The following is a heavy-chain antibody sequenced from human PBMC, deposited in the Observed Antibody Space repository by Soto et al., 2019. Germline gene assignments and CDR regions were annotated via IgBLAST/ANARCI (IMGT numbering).Heavy chain of an antibody. Sequence: ASVKVSCKASGYTFTGYYMRWVRQAPGQGLEWMGWINPNSGGTNYAQKFQGRVTMTRDTSISTAYMELSRLRSDDTAVYYCARDSGFYDVWSGYYSTPDYWGQGTLVTVSS. CDR2: INPNSGGT. J-gene: IGHJ4*02. CDR1: GYTFTGYY. D-gene: IGHD3-3*01. CDR3: ARDSGFYDVWSGYYSTPDY. V-gene: IGHV1-2*02.